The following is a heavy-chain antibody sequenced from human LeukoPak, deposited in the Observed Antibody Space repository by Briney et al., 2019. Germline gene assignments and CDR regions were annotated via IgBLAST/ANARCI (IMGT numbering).Heavy chain of an antibody. Sequence: SETLSLTCAVYGGSFSGYYWSWIRQPPGKGPEWIGEINHSGSTNYNPSLKSRVTISVDTSKNQFSLKLSSVTAADTAVYYCARGGGNPHYYYYYYMDVWGKGTTVTVSS. J-gene: IGHJ6*03. CDR1: GGSFSGYY. CDR2: INHSGST. D-gene: IGHD4-23*01. CDR3: ARGGGNPHYYYYYYMDV. V-gene: IGHV4-34*01.